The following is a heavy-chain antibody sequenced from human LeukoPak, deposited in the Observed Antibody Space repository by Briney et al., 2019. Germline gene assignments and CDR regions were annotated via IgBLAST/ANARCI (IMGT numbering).Heavy chain of an antibody. CDR2: IFYSGSA. CDR3: ARGSGYSSGQTSYYFDY. V-gene: IGHV4-39*07. Sequence: SETLSLTCTVSGGSISSSSYYWGWIRQPPGKGLEWIGSIFYSGSAFYNPSLKSRVTISIDTSKNQFSLKLSSVTAADTAVYYCARGSGYSSGQTSYYFDYWGQGTLVTVSS. D-gene: IGHD6-19*01. CDR1: GGSISSSSYY. J-gene: IGHJ4*02.